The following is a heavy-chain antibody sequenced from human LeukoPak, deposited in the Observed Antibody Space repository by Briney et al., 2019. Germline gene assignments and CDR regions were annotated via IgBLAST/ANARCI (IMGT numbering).Heavy chain of an antibody. CDR2: IYTSGST. J-gene: IGHJ4*02. Sequence: SHSLCLTCTVSVGPISSYYGIWIRQPAGKGLEESRRIYTSGSTNYNPSLKSPVTITVDTSKNQCSLKLGSVTPADTAVDYCARASAHDFWSGYYIHYWGQGTLVTVSS. V-gene: IGHV4-4*07. D-gene: IGHD3-3*01. CDR3: ARASAHDFWSGYYIHY. CDR1: VGPISSYY.